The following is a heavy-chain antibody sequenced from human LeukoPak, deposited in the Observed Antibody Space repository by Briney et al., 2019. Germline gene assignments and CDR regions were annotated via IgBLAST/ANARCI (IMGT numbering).Heavy chain of an antibody. CDR2: IYHSGST. CDR3: ARHTPSHSSGWSY. Sequence: SETLSLTCTVSGYSISSGYYWGWIRPPPGKGLEWIGSIYHSGSTYYNPSLKSRVTISVDTSKNQFSLKLSSVTAADTAVYYCARHTPSHSSGWSYWGQGTLVTVSS. V-gene: IGHV4-38-2*02. J-gene: IGHJ4*02. D-gene: IGHD6-19*01. CDR1: GYSISSGYY.